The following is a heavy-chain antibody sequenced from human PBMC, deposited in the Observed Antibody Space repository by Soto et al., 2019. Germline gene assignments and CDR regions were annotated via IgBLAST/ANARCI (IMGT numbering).Heavy chain of an antibody. J-gene: IGHJ4*02. D-gene: IGHD4-4*01. CDR1: GFTFSSYS. CDR3: ARDRKLTVFDY. Sequence: GGSLRLSCAASGFTFSSYSMNWVRQAPGKGLEWVSYISSSSSAIYYADSVKGRFTISRDNAKNSLYLQMNSLRAEDTAVYYCARDRKLTVFDYWGRGTLVTGSS. CDR2: ISSSSSAI. V-gene: IGHV3-48*01.